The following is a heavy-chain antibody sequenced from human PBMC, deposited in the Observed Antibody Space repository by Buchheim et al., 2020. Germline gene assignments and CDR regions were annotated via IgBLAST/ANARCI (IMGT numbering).Heavy chain of an antibody. CDR1: GFTFSTYG. Sequence: QVQLVESGGGVVQPGRSLRLSCAASGFTFSTYGMHWVRQAPGKGLEWVAVIWYDGSNKYYGDSVKGRFTISRDNSKNTLYLQINSRRAEDTAVYYCARDRMVAGRYYFDYWGQGTL. J-gene: IGHJ4*02. V-gene: IGHV3-33*01. CDR2: IWYDGSNK. D-gene: IGHD6-19*01. CDR3: ARDRMVAGRYYFDY.